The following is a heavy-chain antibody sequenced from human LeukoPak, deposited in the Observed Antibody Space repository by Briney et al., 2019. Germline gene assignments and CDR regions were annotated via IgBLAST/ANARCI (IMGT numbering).Heavy chain of an antibody. CDR1: GYTFTSYY. CDR3: ARAGVPRAGHEDSSNYYEGGYYFAY. J-gene: IGHJ4*02. V-gene: IGHV1-46*01. Sequence: ASVKVSCKASGYTFTSYYMHWVRQAPGQGLEWMGVINPSDGSTSYAQDFQDRLTITTDESTTTAYMELTNLRSEDTAIYYCARAGVPRAGHEDSSNYYEGGYYFAYWGQGTLVTVSS. D-gene: IGHD4-11*01. CDR2: INPSDGST.